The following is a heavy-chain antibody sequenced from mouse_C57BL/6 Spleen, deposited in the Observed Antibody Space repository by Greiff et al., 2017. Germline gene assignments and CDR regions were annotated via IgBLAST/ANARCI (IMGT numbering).Heavy chain of an antibody. CDR2: IDPSDSYT. CDR3: ARDDGYSPFAC. J-gene: IGHJ3*01. D-gene: IGHD2-3*01. CDR1: GYTFTSYW. Sequence: VQLQQPGAELVMPGASVKLSCKASGYTFTSYWMHWVKQRPGQGLEWIGEIDPSDSYTNYNQKFKGKSTLTVDKSSSTAYMELNSLASEDSAVYYCARDDGYSPFACWGQGTLVTVSA. V-gene: IGHV1-69*01.